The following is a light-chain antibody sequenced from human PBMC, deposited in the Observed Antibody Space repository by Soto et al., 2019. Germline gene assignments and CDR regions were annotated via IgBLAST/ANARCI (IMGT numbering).Light chain of an antibody. J-gene: IGKJ1*01. CDR1: QSVSSN. CDR3: QQDNKWPRT. V-gene: IGKV3-15*01. Sequence: IVMTQSQATLSVSPRERATLSCRARQSVSSNLAWYQQKHGQAPSLLIYGASTRATGIPASFSGSGSGTACTITISSLQSEDFAVYYCQQDNKWPRTFVRGTKVQLK. CDR2: GAS.